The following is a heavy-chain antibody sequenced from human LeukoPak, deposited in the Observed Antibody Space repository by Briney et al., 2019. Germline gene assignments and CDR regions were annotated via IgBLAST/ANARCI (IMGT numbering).Heavy chain of an antibody. D-gene: IGHD1-1*01. V-gene: IGHV3-7*01. CDR1: GFTFSSYW. J-gene: IGHJ4*02. CDR3: KSGGAAPGSFDY. Sequence: GGSLRLSCAAPGFTFSSYWMSWMRQAPGKGLEWVANIKYDGNEEYYVDSVRGRFTISRDNAKNSLYLQLNSLRVEDTDVYYCKSGGAAPGSFDYWGQGTLVTVSP. CDR2: IKYDGNEE.